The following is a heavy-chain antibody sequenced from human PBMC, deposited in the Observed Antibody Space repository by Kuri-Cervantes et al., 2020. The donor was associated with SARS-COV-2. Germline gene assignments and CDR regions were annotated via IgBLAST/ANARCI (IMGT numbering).Heavy chain of an antibody. V-gene: IGHV3-21*01. D-gene: IGHD3-10*01. CDR1: GFTFSSYS. J-gene: IGHJ4*02. Sequence: GESLKISCAASGFTFSSYSMHWVRQAPGKGLEWVSSISSSSSYIYYAGSVKGRFTISRDNAKNSLYLQMNSLRAEDTAVYYCARVRGVGYWGQGTLVTVSS. CDR2: ISSSSSYI. CDR3: ARVRGVGY.